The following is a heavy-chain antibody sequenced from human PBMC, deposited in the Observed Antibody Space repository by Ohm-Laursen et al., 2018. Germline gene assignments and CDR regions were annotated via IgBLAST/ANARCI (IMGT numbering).Heavy chain of an antibody. CDR2: IYHSGST. CDR1: GGSISSGAYC. Sequence: TLSLTCAVSGGSISSGAYCWSWIRQHPGKCLEWIGYIYHSGSTYYNPSLKSRVTISVDTSKNQFSLKLSSVTAADTAVYYCARQISIAARTYYYYGMDVWGQGTTVTVSS. D-gene: IGHD6-6*01. CDR3: ARQISIAARTYYYYGMDV. V-gene: IGHV4-31*11. J-gene: IGHJ6*02.